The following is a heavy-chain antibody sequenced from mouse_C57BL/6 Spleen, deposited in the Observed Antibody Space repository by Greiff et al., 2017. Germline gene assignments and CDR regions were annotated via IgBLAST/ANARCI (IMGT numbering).Heavy chain of an antibody. CDR1: GYSITSGYY. D-gene: IGHD4-1*01. CDR3: ARDRELGRAY. J-gene: IGHJ3*01. V-gene: IGHV3-6*01. CDR2: ISYDGSN. Sequence: EVKLVESGPGLVKPSQSLSLTCSVTGYSITSGYYWNWIRPLPGNKLEWMGYISYDGSNNYNPSLKNRISITRDTSKNQFFLKLNSVTTEVTATYYCARDRELGRAYWGQGTLVTVSA.